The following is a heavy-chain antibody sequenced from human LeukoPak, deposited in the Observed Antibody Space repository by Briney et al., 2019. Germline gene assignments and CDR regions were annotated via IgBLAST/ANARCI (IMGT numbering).Heavy chain of an antibody. Sequence: GGSLRLSCAASGFTFSRHWMTWVRQAPGKGLEWVANIKQDGSEKYYVDSVKGRFTISRDNAKNSLYLQMNSLRAEDTAMYYCAKEYTGTFSPFPSYFDNWDQGTLVTVSS. J-gene: IGHJ4*02. CDR3: AKEYTGTFSPFPSYFDN. V-gene: IGHV3-7*03. CDR1: GFTFSRHW. CDR2: IKQDGSEK. D-gene: IGHD1-26*01.